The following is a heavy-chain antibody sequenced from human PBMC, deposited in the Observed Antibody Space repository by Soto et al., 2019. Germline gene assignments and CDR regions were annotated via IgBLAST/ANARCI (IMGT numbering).Heavy chain of an antibody. J-gene: IGHJ6*02. V-gene: IGHV3-23*01. D-gene: IGHD2-15*01. CDR2: IRGNGAGI. CDR3: AKRGDILDVSSSFVGYGMDV. Sequence: GSLRLSCVASEFTFRIYAMTWVRQAPGKGLEWVARIRGNGAGISYADSVKGRFTISRDNSKNTVYLQMNSLRADDTAVYFCAKRGDILDVSSSFVGYGMDVWGQGTTVTVSS. CDR1: EFTFRIYA.